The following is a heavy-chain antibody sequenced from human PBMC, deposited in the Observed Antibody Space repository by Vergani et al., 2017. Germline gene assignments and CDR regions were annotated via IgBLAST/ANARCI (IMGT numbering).Heavy chain of an antibody. V-gene: IGHV3-11*06. CDR2: ISSSSSYI. J-gene: IGHJ6*02. CDR1: GFTFSDYY. Sequence: QVQLVESGGGLVKPGGSLRLSCAASGFTFSDYYMSWIRQAPGKGLEWVSSISSSSSYIYYADSVKGRFTISRDNAKNALYLQMNSLRAEETAVYYCARGNTAMVPYYYYYYGMDVWGQGTTVTVAS. CDR3: ARGNTAMVPYYYYYYGMDV. D-gene: IGHD5-18*01.